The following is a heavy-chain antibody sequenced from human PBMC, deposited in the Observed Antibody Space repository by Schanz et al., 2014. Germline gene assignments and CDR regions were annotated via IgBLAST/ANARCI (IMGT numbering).Heavy chain of an antibody. CDR1: GFTFSSHW. Sequence: EVQLMESGGGLVKPGGSLRLSCAASGFTFSSHWMHWVRQDPGKGLVWVARINSVGSNTDYADSVTGRFTISRDNSKNSLYLQMNSLRAEDTAVYYCARIGGSVFDYWAQGTLVTVSS. CDR3: ARIGGSVFDY. J-gene: IGHJ4*02. D-gene: IGHD3-10*01. CDR2: INSVGSNT. V-gene: IGHV3-74*02.